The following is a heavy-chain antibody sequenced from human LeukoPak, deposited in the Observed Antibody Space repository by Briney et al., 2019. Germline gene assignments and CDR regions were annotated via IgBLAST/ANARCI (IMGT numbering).Heavy chain of an antibody. CDR3: ARWDEEDYYDSSGYLRPLDY. J-gene: IGHJ4*02. V-gene: IGHV3-74*01. D-gene: IGHD3-22*01. CDR1: GFTFSSYW. Sequence: GGSLRLSCAASGFTFSSYWMHWVRQAPGKGLVWVSRINSDGSSTSYADSVKGRFTISRDNAKNTLYLQMNSLRAEDTAVYYCARWDEEDYYDSSGYLRPLDYWGQGTLVTVSS. CDR2: INSDGSST.